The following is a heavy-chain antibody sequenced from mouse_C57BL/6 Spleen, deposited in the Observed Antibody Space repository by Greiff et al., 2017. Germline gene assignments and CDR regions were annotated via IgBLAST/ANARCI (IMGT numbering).Heavy chain of an antibody. D-gene: IGHD1-1*01. Sequence: VQLQQSGPELVKPGASVKIPCKASGYTFTDYNMDWVKQSHGKSLEWIGDINPNNGGTIYNQKFKGKATLTVDKSSSTAYMELRSLTSEDTAVYYCARSLSYGSSYWYFDVWGTGTTVTVSS. J-gene: IGHJ1*03. CDR3: ARSLSYGSSYWYFDV. CDR2: INPNNGGT. V-gene: IGHV1-18*01. CDR1: GYTFTDYN.